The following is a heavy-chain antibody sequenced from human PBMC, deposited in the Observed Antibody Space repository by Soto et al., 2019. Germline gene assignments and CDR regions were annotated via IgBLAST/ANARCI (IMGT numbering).Heavy chain of an antibody. CDR1: GFTFDDYG. J-gene: IGHJ4*02. Sequence: EVQLVESGGGVVRPGGSLRLSCAASGFTFDDYGMSWVRQAPGKGLEWVCGINWNGDSTGYADSVKGRFTISRDNAKNSLDLQMNTLRAEDTALYYCARGNRYCSGASCYSVLLYWGQGTLVTVSS. V-gene: IGHV3-20*04. D-gene: IGHD2-15*01. CDR2: INWNGDST. CDR3: ARGNRYCSGASCYSVLLY.